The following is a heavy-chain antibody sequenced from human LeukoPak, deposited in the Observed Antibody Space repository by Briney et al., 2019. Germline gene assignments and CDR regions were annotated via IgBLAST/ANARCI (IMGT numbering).Heavy chain of an antibody. CDR2: ISSSSSYI. V-gene: IGHV3-21*01. CDR3: ARDGVTDSYYYYYYMDV. J-gene: IGHJ6*03. Sequence: GGSLRLSCAASGFTFSSYSMNWVRQAPGKGLEWVSSISSSSSYIYYADSVKGRFTISRDNAKNSLYLQMNSLRAGDTAVYYCARDGVTDSYYYYYYMDVWGKGTTVTVSS. CDR1: GFTFSSYS. D-gene: IGHD2-8*01.